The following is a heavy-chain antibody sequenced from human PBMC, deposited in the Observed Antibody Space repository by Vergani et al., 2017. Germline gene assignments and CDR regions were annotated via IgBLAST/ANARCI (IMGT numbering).Heavy chain of an antibody. V-gene: IGHV4-59*02. D-gene: IGHD2-15*01. CDR2: VSFRGDT. Sequence: QVKLQESGPGLVKPSETLSLTCTVSGASVNSYYWSWIRQPPGKGLEWMGYVSFRGDTLYDPSFNGRMTISLATSSDQFSLNLASVTAADTAVYYCANLGYCTGDSCHAVRWGPGTLVTVSS. CDR1: GASVNSYY. CDR3: ANLGYCTGDSCHAVR. J-gene: IGHJ4*02.